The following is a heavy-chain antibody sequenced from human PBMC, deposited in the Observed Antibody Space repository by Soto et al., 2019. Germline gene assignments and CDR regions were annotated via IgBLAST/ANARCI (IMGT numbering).Heavy chain of an antibody. CDR2: VYLDDSDA. D-gene: IGHD2-2*01. V-gene: IGHV5-51*01. CDR1: GNILSNYW. CDR3: ATDPGCSSTSCPLGY. J-gene: IGHJ4*02. Sequence: PGESLKISCNGSGNILSNYWISWVRQMPWKGLEWMGIVYLDDSDARYSPSFQGQVSISADKSISTAFLQWSSLKASDTAIYYCATDPGCSSTSCPLGYWGQGTLVTVSS.